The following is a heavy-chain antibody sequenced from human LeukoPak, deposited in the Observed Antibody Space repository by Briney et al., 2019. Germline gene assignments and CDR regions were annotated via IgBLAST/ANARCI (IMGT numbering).Heavy chain of an antibody. J-gene: IGHJ4*02. V-gene: IGHV4-61*01. CDR1: GGSVSSGSYY. CDR3: ARDRGEEGYGGNFDY. D-gene: IGHD4-23*01. CDR2: IYYSGST. Sequence: PSETLSLTCTVSGGSVSSGSYYWSWIRQPPGKGLEWIGYIYYSGSTNYNPSLKSRVTISVDTSKNQFSLKLSSVTAADTAVYYCARDRGEEGYGGNFDYWGQGTLVTVSS.